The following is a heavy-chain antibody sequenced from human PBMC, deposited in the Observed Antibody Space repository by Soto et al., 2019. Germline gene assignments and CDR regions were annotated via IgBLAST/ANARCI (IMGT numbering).Heavy chain of an antibody. J-gene: IGHJ4*02. Sequence: QLQLQESGPGLVKSSQTLSLTCTVSGGSISSGGSYWSWIRQRPGKGLEWIGYIFYSDSFYYTPSLKGRVVILADTSKNQFTLKLSSVTDADTAVYYCARDPETPPIFGVVRPYFFDFWGQGTLVTVSS. CDR2: IFYSDSF. D-gene: IGHD3-3*01. CDR3: ARDPETPPIFGVVRPYFFDF. V-gene: IGHV4-31*03. CDR1: GGSISSGGSY.